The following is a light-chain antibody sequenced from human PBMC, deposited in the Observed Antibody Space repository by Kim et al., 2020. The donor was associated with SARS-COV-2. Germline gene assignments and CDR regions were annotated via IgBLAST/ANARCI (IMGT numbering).Light chain of an antibody. V-gene: IGLV1-47*01. CDR2: RDD. CDR1: NSNVGKNY. CDR3: AVWDDSLSGPV. J-gene: IGLJ3*02. Sequence: GQRVTISCSGSNSNVGKNYVYWYKHLPGTAPQLLIYRDDQRPSGVPDRFSASKSGTSASLAISGLRSEDEANYSCAVWDDSLSGPVFGGGTKVTVL.